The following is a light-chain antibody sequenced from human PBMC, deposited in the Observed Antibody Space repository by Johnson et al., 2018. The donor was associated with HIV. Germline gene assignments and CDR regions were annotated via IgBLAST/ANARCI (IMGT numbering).Light chain of an antibody. CDR1: SSNIGKNY. CDR3: GTWDSSLSAYV. Sequence: QSVLTQSPSVSAAPGQKVTISCSGSSSNIGKNYVSWYQQLPGTAPKLLIFDNHKRPSGIPDRFSGSKSGTSATLGITGLQTGDEADYYCGTWDSSLSAYVVGTGTKVTVL. J-gene: IGLJ1*01. CDR2: DNH. V-gene: IGLV1-51*01.